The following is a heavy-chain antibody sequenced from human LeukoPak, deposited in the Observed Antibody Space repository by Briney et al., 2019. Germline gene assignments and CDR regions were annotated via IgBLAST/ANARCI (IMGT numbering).Heavy chain of an antibody. CDR1: GFTFSSYS. Sequence: GGSLRLSCAASGFTFSSYSMNWVRQAPGKGLEWVSSISSSSSYIYYADSVKGRFTISRDNAKNSLYLQMNSLRAEDTAVYYCAREAMTTSNYYYFGIDVWGQGTTVTVSS. J-gene: IGHJ6*02. CDR3: AREAMTTSNYYYFGIDV. V-gene: IGHV3-21*01. D-gene: IGHD4-4*01. CDR2: ISSSSSYI.